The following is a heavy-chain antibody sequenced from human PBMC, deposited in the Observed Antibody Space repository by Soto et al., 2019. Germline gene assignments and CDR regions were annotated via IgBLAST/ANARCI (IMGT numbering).Heavy chain of an antibody. V-gene: IGHV3-23*01. CDR3: AKDSDYGDFIPNWFDP. J-gene: IGHJ5*02. CDR2: ISGSGGGT. Sequence: GSLRLSCAASGFTFSSHAMSWVRQAPGKGLEWVSAISGSGGGTYYADSVKGRFTISRDNSRNTLYLQMNSLRAEDTAVYYCAKDSDYGDFIPNWFDPWGQGTLVTVSS. CDR1: GFTFSSHA. D-gene: IGHD4-17*01.